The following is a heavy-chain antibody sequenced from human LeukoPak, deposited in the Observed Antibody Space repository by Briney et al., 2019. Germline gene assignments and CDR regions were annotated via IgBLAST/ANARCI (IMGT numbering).Heavy chain of an antibody. CDR2: IYYSGST. CDR3: ARHAPFMVRGEEFDY. CDR1: GVSITSYY. D-gene: IGHD3-10*01. V-gene: IGHV4-59*05. Sequence: SETLSLTCAVSGVSITSYYWSWIRQPAGKGLEWIGSIYYSGSTYYNPSLKSRVTISVDTSKNQFSLKLSSVTAADTAVYYCARHAPFMVRGEEFDYWGQGTLVTVSS. J-gene: IGHJ4*02.